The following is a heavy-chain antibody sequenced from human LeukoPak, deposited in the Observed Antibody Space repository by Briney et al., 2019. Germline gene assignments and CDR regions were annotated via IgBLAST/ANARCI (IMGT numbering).Heavy chain of an antibody. V-gene: IGHV4-59*01. CDR3: ARGPYGDYAFGY. D-gene: IGHD4-17*01. J-gene: IGHJ4*02. CDR1: GGSINSYY. Sequence: SETLSLTCTVSGGSINSYYWSWIRQPPGKGLEWIGYIYYSGSTNYNPSLKSRVTISVDTSKNQFSLKLSSVTAADTAVYYCARGPYGDYAFGYWGQGTLVTVSS. CDR2: IYYSGST.